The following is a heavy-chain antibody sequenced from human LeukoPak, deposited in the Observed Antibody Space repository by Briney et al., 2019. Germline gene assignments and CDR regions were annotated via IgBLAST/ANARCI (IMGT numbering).Heavy chain of an antibody. CDR1: GDSVSSNSAA. V-gene: IGHV6-1*01. D-gene: IGHD5-12*01. CDR2: TYYRSKWYN. Sequence: SQTLSLTCAISGDSVSSNSAAWNWIRQFPSRGLEWLGRTYYRSKWYNDYAVSVKSRVTINPDTSKNQFSLQLNSVTPEDTAVYYCARESNSGYLFYFDYWGQGTLVTVSS. CDR3: ARESNSGYLFYFDY. J-gene: IGHJ4*02.